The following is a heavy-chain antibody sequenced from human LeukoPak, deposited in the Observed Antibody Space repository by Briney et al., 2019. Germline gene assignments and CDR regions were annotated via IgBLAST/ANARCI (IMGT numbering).Heavy chain of an antibody. CDR1: GFTFSKYG. Sequence: GGSLRLSCAASGFTFSKYGIHWVRQAPGKGLEWVAVIWYDGRTKYYADSVKGRFTISRDNAKNSLYLQMNSLRAEDTAVYYCAREGILGYCSSTSCYQWNWFDPWGQGTLVTVSS. J-gene: IGHJ5*02. V-gene: IGHV3-33*01. D-gene: IGHD2-2*01. CDR3: AREGILGYCSSTSCYQWNWFDP. CDR2: IWYDGRTK.